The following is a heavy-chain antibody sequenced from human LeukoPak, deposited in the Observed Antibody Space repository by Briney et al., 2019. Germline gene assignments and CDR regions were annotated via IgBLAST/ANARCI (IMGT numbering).Heavy chain of an antibody. V-gene: IGHV3-11*06. Sequence: GGSLKLSCAASGFTFSDYYMSWIRQAPGKGLEWVSYISSSSSYTNYADSVKGRFTISRDNAKNSLYLQTNSLRAEDTAVYYCARFNTGAYYDILTGFAGGDFDYWGQGTLVTVSS. D-gene: IGHD3-9*01. CDR3: ARFNTGAYYDILTGFAGGDFDY. J-gene: IGHJ4*02. CDR1: GFTFSDYY. CDR2: ISSSSSYT.